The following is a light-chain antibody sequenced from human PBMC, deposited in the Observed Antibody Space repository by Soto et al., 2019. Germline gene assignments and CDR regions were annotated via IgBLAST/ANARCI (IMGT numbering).Light chain of an antibody. CDR3: QQYNSHSRT. CDR2: KAS. J-gene: IGKJ1*01. V-gene: IGKV1-5*03. CDR1: QDIRND. Sequence: DIQMTQSPSSLSASVRDRVTITCRASQDIRNDLGWYQQKPGKAPKLLIYKASTLESGVPSRFSGSGSGTEFTLTISSLQPDDFASYYCQQYNSHSRTFGQGTKVDIK.